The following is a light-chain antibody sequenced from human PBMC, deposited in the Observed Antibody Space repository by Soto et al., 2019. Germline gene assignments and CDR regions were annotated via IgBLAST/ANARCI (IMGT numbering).Light chain of an antibody. J-gene: IGKJ1*01. CDR1: QSVSSN. CDR2: GAS. CDR3: QQYNNWPRT. Sequence: EIVMTQSPATLSVSPGERATLSCRASQSVSSNLAWYHQKPGQAPRLLIYGASTRATGIPGRFSGSGSGTEFTLTISSLQSEDFAVYYCQQYNNWPRTFGHGTKVDIK. V-gene: IGKV3-15*01.